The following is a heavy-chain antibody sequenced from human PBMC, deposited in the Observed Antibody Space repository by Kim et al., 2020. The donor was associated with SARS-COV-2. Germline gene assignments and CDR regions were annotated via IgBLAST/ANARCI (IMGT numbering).Heavy chain of an antibody. V-gene: IGHV3-15*01. J-gene: IGHJ4*02. D-gene: IGHD1-26*01. CDR3: TARAMKGATIDY. Sequence: GGSLRLSCAASGFTFSNAWMSWVRQAPGKGLEWVGRIKSKTDGGTTDYAAPVKGRFTISRDDSKNTLYLQMNSLKTEDTAVYYCTARAMKGATIDYWGQGTLVTVSS. CDR2: IKSKTDGGTT. CDR1: GFTFSNAW.